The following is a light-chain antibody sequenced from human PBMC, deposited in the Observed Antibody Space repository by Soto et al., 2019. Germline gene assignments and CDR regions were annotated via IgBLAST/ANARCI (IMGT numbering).Light chain of an antibody. CDR2: AAS. V-gene: IGKV1-39*01. CDR3: QQSFSVPHT. CDR1: QTIKSY. J-gene: IGKJ2*01. Sequence: DIQMTQSPTSLSASIGDRVTITCRASQTIKSYLNWYQQKPGKAPKFLIYAASSLQTGVPSRFSGSESGTDFTLTISSLQPEDSATYYGQQSFSVPHTFGQGTKLEIK.